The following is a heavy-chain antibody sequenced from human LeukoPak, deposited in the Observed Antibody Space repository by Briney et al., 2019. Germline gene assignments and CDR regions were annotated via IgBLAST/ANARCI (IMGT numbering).Heavy chain of an antibody. J-gene: IGHJ6*03. CDR2: IYTSGST. D-gene: IGHD3-16*01. V-gene: IGHV4-4*07. Sequence: SETLSLTCTVSGGSISSYYWSWIRQPAGKGLEWIGRIYTSGSTNYNPSLKSRVTISVDTSKNQFSLKLSSVTAADTAVYYCARGRNVKGGHYYYYYMDVWGKGTTVTVSS. CDR3: ARGRNVKGGHYYYYYMDV. CDR1: GGSISSYY.